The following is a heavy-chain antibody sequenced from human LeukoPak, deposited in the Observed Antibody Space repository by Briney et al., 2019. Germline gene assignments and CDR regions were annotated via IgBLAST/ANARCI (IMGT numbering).Heavy chain of an antibody. CDR1: GGSISSGGYY. Sequence: PSETLSLTCTVSGGSISSGGYYWSWIRQHPEKGLEWIGYIYYSGSTYYNPSLKSRVTISVDTSKNQFSLKLSSVTAADTAVYYCARDSGSSGWYDYWGQGTLVTVSS. V-gene: IGHV4-31*03. CDR2: IYYSGST. D-gene: IGHD6-19*01. J-gene: IGHJ4*02. CDR3: ARDSGSSGWYDY.